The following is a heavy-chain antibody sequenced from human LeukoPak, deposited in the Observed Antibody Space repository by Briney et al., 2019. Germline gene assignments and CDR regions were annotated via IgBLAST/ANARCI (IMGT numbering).Heavy chain of an antibody. J-gene: IGHJ6*02. Sequence: SETLSLTCTVSGGSISSGGYYWSWIRQHPGKGLEWIGYIYYSGSTYYNPSLKSRVTISVDTSKNQFSLKLSSVTAADTAVYYCARDRPDCSSTGCYHNYYYGMDVWGQGTTVTVSS. CDR1: GGSISSGGYY. D-gene: IGHD2-2*01. CDR2: IYYSGST. V-gene: IGHV4-31*03. CDR3: ARDRPDCSSTGCYHNYYYGMDV.